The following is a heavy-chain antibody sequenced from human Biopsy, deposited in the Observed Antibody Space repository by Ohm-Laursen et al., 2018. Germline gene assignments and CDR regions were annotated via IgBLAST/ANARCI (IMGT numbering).Heavy chain of an antibody. V-gene: IGHV4-39*07. D-gene: IGHD2-2*01. Sequence: SDTLSLTCTVSGGSISSETNYWGWIRQPPGKGLEWIGSIFYGGITYYNPSLKSRVTISVDTSKNQFSLKLNSVTAADTAVYFCTRDVKRYCSGTSCYSGYFGMDVWGQGTTVTVSS. CDR1: GGSISSETNY. CDR3: TRDVKRYCSGTSCYSGYFGMDV. J-gene: IGHJ6*02. CDR2: IFYGGIT.